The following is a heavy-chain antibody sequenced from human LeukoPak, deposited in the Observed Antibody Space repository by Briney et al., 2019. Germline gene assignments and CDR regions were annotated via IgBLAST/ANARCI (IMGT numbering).Heavy chain of an antibody. CDR2: IFYSGST. Sequence: PSETLSLTCTVSGGSISTSSYYWGWVRQPPGKGLEWIGNIFYSGSTYYSPSLKSRVTISVDTSKNQFSLKLSSVTAADTAVYYCARTYYDFWSGYYLDYWGQGTLVTVSS. D-gene: IGHD3-3*01. CDR3: ARTYYDFWSGYYLDY. V-gene: IGHV4-39*07. J-gene: IGHJ4*02. CDR1: GGSISTSSYY.